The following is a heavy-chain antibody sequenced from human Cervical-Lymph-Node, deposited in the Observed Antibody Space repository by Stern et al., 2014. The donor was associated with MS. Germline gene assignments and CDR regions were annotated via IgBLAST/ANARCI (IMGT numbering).Heavy chain of an antibody. CDR3: ARGGTSDWFFNSHYYLDL. CDR2: IIPMIGTP. Sequence: VQLVESGAEVKKPGSSVQVSCKASGGTFSSYAISWVRQAPGQGLEWMGGIIPMIGTPNYAHKFQGRVTITADKSTSTSYMELSSMTSEDKAVYYCARGGTSDWFFNSHYYLDLWGQGTVVTVSS. D-gene: IGHD3-9*01. J-gene: IGHJ4*02. V-gene: IGHV1-69*06. CDR1: GGTFSSYA.